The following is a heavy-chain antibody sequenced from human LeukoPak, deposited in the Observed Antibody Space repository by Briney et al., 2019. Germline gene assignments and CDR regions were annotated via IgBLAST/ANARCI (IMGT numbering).Heavy chain of an antibody. Sequence: ASVKVSCKASGYTFTGYYMHWVRQAPGQGLEWMGWINPNSGGTNYAQKFQGRVTMTRDTSISTAYMELSRLRSDDTAVYYCARRPIVVVPAAVNGAWFDPWGQGTLVTVSS. CDR1: GYTFTGYY. V-gene: IGHV1-2*02. CDR3: ARRPIVVVPAAVNGAWFDP. CDR2: INPNSGGT. D-gene: IGHD2-2*01. J-gene: IGHJ5*02.